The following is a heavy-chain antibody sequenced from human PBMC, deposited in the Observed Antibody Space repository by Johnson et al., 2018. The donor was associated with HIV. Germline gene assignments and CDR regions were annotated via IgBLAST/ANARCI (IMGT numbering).Heavy chain of an antibody. D-gene: IGHD2-21*02. CDR3: ARGGAYCGGDCNAFDI. CDR2: ISWNSGSI. Sequence: VQLVESGGGVVQPGTSLRLSCAASGFTFDDYAMHWVRQAPGKGLEWVSGISWNSGSIGHADSVKGRFTISRDNAKNSFYLQMNSLRAEDTAVYYCARGGAYCGGDCNAFDIGGQGTMVTVSS. V-gene: IGHV3-9*01. J-gene: IGHJ3*02. CDR1: GFTFDDYA.